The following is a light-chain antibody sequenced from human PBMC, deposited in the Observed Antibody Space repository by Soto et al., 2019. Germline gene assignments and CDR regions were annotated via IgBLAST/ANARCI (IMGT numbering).Light chain of an antibody. CDR3: SSYTSSSTYV. Sequence: QSALTQPASVSGSPGQSITISCTGTSSDVGGYNYVSWYQQHPGKAPKLMIYDVSNRPSGFSNRFSGSKSGNTASLTIFGLQAEDEADYYCSSYTSSSTYVFGTGTKVTVL. J-gene: IGLJ1*01. V-gene: IGLV2-14*01. CDR1: SSDVGGYNY. CDR2: DVS.